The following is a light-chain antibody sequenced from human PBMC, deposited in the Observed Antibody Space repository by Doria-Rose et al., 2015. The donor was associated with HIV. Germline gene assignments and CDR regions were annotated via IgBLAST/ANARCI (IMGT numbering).Light chain of an antibody. J-gene: IGKJ1*01. CDR2: DGT. V-gene: IGKV3-20*01. CDR3: HQYGTSWT. Sequence: TQSPGTLSLSPGERATLSCRASQSFSSTYLAWYQRKPGQAPSLLIYDGTTRATGIPDRFSASGSGTDFTLTINRPEPEDFALYYCHQYGTSWTFGQGTKVEI. CDR1: QSFSSTY.